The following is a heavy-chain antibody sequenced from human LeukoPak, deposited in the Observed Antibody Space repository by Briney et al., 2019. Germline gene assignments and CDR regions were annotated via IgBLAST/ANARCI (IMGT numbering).Heavy chain of an antibody. CDR2: IYHRVSH. CDR3: ARGPTRYGDLFDY. CDR1: GGSSSGYY. D-gene: IGHD4-17*01. Sequence: SQTLSLTCAVYGGSSSGYYWSWIRQPPGKELKGSGIIYHRVSHSYNPSLKSRVTISVDASKHQFSLKLSSVTAADTVVYYCARGPTRYGDLFDYWGQGTLVTVSS. V-gene: IGHV4-34*01. J-gene: IGHJ4*02.